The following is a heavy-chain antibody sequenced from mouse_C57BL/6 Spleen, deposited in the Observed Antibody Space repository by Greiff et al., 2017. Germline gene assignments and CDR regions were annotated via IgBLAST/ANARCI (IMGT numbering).Heavy chain of an antibody. Sequence: QVQLQQSGPGLVQPSQSLSITCTVSGFSLTSYGVHWVRQSPGKGLEWLGVIWRGGSTDYNAAFISRLSISKDNSKSQVFFKMNSLQADDTAIYYCARSYGYAPYAMDYWGQGTSVTVSS. V-gene: IGHV2-2*01. CDR3: ARSYGYAPYAMDY. CDR2: IWRGGST. J-gene: IGHJ4*01. CDR1: GFSLTSYG. D-gene: IGHD2-2*01.